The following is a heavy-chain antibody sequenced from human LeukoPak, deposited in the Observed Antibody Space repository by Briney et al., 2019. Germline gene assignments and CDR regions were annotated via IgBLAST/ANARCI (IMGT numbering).Heavy chain of an antibody. CDR1: GYTFTSYG. J-gene: IGHJ4*02. CDR3: ARAFYDYGDYGLDY. CDR2: ISAYNGNT. Sequence: GASVKVSCKASGYTFTSYGISWVRQAPGQGLEWMGWISAYNGNTNYAQKLQGRVTMTTDTSTSTAYMELRSLRSDDTAVYYCARAFYDYGDYGLDYWGQGTLVTVSS. V-gene: IGHV1-18*01. D-gene: IGHD4-17*01.